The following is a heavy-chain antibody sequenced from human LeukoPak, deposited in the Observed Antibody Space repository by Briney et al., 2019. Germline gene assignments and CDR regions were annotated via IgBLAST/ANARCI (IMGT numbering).Heavy chain of an antibody. J-gene: IGHJ4*02. CDR3: ARVKHIVVVTATPPDY. D-gene: IGHD2-21*02. V-gene: IGHV1-18*01. CDR1: GYTFTSYG. CDR2: LSAYNGNT. Sequence: ASVKVSCKASGYTFTSYGISWVRQAPGQGLEWMGWLSAYNGNTNYAQKLQGRVTMTTDTSTSTAYMELRSLRSDDTAVYYCARVKHIVVVTATPPDYWGQGTLVTVSS.